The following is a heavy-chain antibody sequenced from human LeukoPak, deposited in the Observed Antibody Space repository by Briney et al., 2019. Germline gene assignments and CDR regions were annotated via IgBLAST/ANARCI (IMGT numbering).Heavy chain of an antibody. CDR2: ISTSGVST. V-gene: IGHV3-23*01. CDR1: GFTFSSYA. CDR3: VTGTFLNDRSQYRHFDR. J-gene: IGHJ4*02. D-gene: IGHD3-22*01. Sequence: GGSLRLSCAASGFTFSSYAMSWVRHAPGKGLEWVSAISTSGVSTYYADSVKGRFTISRDNAKNSLYLQLNSLRAEDTALYYCVTGTFLNDRSQYRHFDRWGQGTLVSVSS.